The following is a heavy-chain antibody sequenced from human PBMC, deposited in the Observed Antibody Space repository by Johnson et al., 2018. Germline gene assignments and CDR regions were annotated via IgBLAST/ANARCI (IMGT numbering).Heavy chain of an antibody. V-gene: IGHV3-30*03. CDR3: AATGGRYYYGMDG. D-gene: IGHD3-10*01. Sequence: QVQLVESGGGLVKPGGSLRLSCAASGFTFSSYGMHWVRQAPGTGLEWVAVISYDGSNKYYADSVKGRFTISRDNSTNTLDLQMNSLRADDTAVYSCAATGGRYYYGMDGWGKGTTVPVSS. CDR1: GFTFSSYG. J-gene: IGHJ6*04. CDR2: ISYDGSNK.